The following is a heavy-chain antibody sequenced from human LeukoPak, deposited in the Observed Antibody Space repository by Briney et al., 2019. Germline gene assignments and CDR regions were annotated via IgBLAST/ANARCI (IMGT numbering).Heavy chain of an antibody. J-gene: IGHJ4*02. CDR2: FDPEDGET. Sequence: ASVKVSCNVSGYTLTELSMHWVRQAPGKGLEWMGGFDPEDGETIYAQKFQGRVTMTEDTSTDTAYMELSSLRSEDTAVYYCARDLCRDILTGYYGDMDYWGQGTLVTVSS. CDR1: GYTLTELS. D-gene: IGHD3-9*01. V-gene: IGHV1-24*01. CDR3: ARDLCRDILTGYYGDMDY.